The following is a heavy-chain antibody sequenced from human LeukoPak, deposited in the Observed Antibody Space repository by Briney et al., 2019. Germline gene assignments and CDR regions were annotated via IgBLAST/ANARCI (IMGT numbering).Heavy chain of an antibody. CDR3: AKGSSSGWYVCYFDY. V-gene: IGHV3-30-3*01. CDR2: MSFDGSNK. J-gene: IGHJ4*02. D-gene: IGHD6-19*01. CDR1: GFTFSSYA. Sequence: GGSLRLSCAASGFTFSSYAMHWVRQAPGKGLEWVAVMSFDGSNKYYADSVKGRFTISRDNSKNTLYLQMNSLRAEDTAVYYCAKGSSSGWYVCYFDYWGQGTLVTVSS.